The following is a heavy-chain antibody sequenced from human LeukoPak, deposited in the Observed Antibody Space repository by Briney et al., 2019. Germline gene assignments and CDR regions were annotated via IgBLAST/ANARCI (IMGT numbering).Heavy chain of an antibody. CDR3: ARVRVGATDAFDI. J-gene: IGHJ3*02. CDR1: GCTFTSYY. V-gene: IGHV1-46*03. Sequence: ASVKVSCKASGCTFTSYYMHWVRQAPGQGLEWMGIINPSGGSTSYAQKFQGRVTMTRDTSTSTVYMELSSLRSEDTAVYYCARVRVGATDAFDIWGQGTMVTVSS. CDR2: INPSGGST. D-gene: IGHD1-26*01.